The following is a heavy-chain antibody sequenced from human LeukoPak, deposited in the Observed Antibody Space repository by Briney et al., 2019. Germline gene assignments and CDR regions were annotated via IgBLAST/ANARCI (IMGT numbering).Heavy chain of an antibody. Sequence: GGSLRLSCAASGFTFSSYAMSWVRQAPGKGLEWVSAISGSGGSTYYADSVKGRFTISRDNSKNTLYLQMNSLRAEDTAVYYCAKEVVVVAATPWDYFDYWGQGTLVTVSS. CDR3: AKEVVVVAATPWDYFDY. D-gene: IGHD2-15*01. J-gene: IGHJ4*02. CDR2: ISGSGGST. CDR1: GFTFSSYA. V-gene: IGHV3-23*01.